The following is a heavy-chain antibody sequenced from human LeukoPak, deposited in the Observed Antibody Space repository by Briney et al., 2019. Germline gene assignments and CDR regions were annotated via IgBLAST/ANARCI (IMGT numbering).Heavy chain of an antibody. V-gene: IGHV3-23*01. CDR2: ISGSGGST. D-gene: IGHD4-23*01. CDR1: GFTFSSYA. CDR3: ASLYGGNLDTDY. Sequence: GGSLRLSCAASGFTFSSYAMSWVRQAPGKGLEWVSAISGSGGSTYYADPVKGRYTISRDNSKNTLYLQMNSLRAEDTAVYYCASLYGGNLDTDYWGQGTLVTVSS. J-gene: IGHJ4*02.